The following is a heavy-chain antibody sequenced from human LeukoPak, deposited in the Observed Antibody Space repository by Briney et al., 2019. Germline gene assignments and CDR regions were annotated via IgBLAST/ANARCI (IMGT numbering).Heavy chain of an antibody. CDR3: ARVGNGHFDY. V-gene: IGHV4-59*01. J-gene: IGHJ4*02. Sequence: SETLSLTCIVSGGAISSYYWSWIRQPPGKRLEWFGYIYYGGNTNYNPSLKSRVTISIDTSKNQFSLKLSSVTAADTAVYYCARVGNGHFDYWGQGTLVTVSS. CDR1: GGAISSYY. D-gene: IGHD2-8*01. CDR2: IYYGGNT.